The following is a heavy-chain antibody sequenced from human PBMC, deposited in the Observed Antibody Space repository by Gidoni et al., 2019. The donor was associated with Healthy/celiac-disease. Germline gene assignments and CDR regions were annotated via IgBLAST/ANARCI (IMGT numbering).Heavy chain of an antibody. Sequence: EVQLVESGGGLVQPGGSLRLSCAASGFPFSSYSMNWVRQAPGKGLGWVSYISSSSSTIYYADSVKGRFTISRDNAKNSLYLQMNSLRDEDTAVYYCARDFGEDPGAKADAFDIWGQGTMVTVSS. D-gene: IGHD3-10*01. V-gene: IGHV3-48*02. CDR3: ARDFGEDPGAKADAFDI. CDR1: GFPFSSYS. J-gene: IGHJ3*02. CDR2: ISSSSSTI.